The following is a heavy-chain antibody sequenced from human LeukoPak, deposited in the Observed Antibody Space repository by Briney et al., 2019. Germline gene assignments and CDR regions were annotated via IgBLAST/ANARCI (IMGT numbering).Heavy chain of an antibody. J-gene: IGHJ6*03. Sequence: SETLSLTCTVSGGSISSYYWSWIRQPPGKGLGWIGYIYTGGSTNYNPSLKSRVTISVDTSKNQFSLKLSSVTAADTAVYYCARLSDCSSTSCYPQVYYYYMDVWGKGTTVTVSS. D-gene: IGHD2-2*01. CDR3: ARLSDCSSTSCYPQVYYYYMDV. CDR1: GGSISSYY. V-gene: IGHV4-4*09. CDR2: IYTGGST.